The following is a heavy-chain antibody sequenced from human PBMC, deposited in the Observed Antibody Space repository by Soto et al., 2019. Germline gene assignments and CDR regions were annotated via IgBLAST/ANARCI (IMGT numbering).Heavy chain of an antibody. D-gene: IGHD2-2*01. CDR1: GFTFRSYA. CDR3: ARSVVVPAALDS. Sequence: GGSLRLSCAASGFTFRSYAMYWVRQAPGKGLDWVAVISFDGSNKYYADTVKGRFTISRDNSKNTLYLQMNSLRAEDTAVYYRARSVVVPAALDSWGQGALVTVSS. V-gene: IGHV3-30-3*01. CDR2: ISFDGSNK. J-gene: IGHJ4*02.